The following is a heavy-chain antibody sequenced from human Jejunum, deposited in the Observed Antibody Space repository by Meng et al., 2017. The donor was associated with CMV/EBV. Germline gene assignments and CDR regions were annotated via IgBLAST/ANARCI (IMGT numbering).Heavy chain of an antibody. Sequence: QAQLGQFGGEVEKPGAPVKVSCKASGYTFTNYGITWVRQAPGQGLEWMGWINAYNGDTNYAQTLQGRVTMTTDTSTSTAYMELRSLRSDDTAVYYCARVEVGITSGDYWGQGTLVTVSS. CDR2: INAYNGDT. V-gene: IGHV1-18*01. CDR1: GYTFTNYG. CDR3: ARVEVGITSGDY. J-gene: IGHJ4*02. D-gene: IGHD1-26*01.